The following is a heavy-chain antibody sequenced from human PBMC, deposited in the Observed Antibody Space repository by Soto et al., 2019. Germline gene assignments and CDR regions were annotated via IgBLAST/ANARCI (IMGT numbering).Heavy chain of an antibody. Sequence: QVQLQQWGAGLLKPSETLSLTCAVYGGSFSPYFWSWIRQPPGKGLEWIGEINHSGSTNYNPSLSRRATLSADPSKNQVSLKLTSVTAADTAVYYCARLASGWQYYYFDFWGRGTPVTVSS. CDR1: GGSFSPYF. V-gene: IGHV4-34*01. J-gene: IGHJ2*01. CDR2: INHSGST. D-gene: IGHD6-19*01. CDR3: ARLASGWQYYYFDF.